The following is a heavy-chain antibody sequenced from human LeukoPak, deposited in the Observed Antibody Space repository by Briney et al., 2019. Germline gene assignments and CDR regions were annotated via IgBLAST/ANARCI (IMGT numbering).Heavy chain of an antibody. Sequence: GGSLRLSCAASGFTFSSYAMSWVRQAPGKGLEWVSAISGSGGSTCYADSVKGRFTISRDNSKNTLYLQMNSPRAEDTAVYYCAKLDSGDYPYYFDYWGQGTLVTVSS. CDR1: GFTFSSYA. J-gene: IGHJ4*02. V-gene: IGHV3-23*01. D-gene: IGHD4-17*01. CDR3: AKLDSGDYPYYFDY. CDR2: ISGSGGST.